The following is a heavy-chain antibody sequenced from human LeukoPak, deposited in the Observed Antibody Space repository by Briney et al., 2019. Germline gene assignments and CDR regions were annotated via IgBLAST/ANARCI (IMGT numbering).Heavy chain of an antibody. Sequence: SETLSLTCTVSGGFISGSHYYWAWIRQPPGKGLEWIGYIYYSGSTTYNPSLKSRVTMSVDTAKNQFSLTVRSVTAADTAVYYCARGDFCSKSNCYLRPMDVWGKGTTVTVSS. CDR3: ARGDFCSKSNCYLRPMDV. CDR1: GGFISGSHYY. V-gene: IGHV4-61*05. D-gene: IGHD3-3*01. CDR2: IYYSGST. J-gene: IGHJ6*03.